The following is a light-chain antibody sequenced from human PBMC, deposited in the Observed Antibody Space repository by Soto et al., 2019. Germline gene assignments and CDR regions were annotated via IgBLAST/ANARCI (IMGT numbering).Light chain of an antibody. CDR1: QSVSSY. Sequence: EIVLTQSPATLSLSPGERATLSCRASQSVSSYLAWYQQKPGQAPRLLIYDASNRATGIPARFSGSGSGTDLTLTSSSLEPEDFAVYYCQQRSNWPTFGQGTKVDSK. V-gene: IGKV3-11*01. CDR2: DAS. CDR3: QQRSNWPT. J-gene: IGKJ1*01.